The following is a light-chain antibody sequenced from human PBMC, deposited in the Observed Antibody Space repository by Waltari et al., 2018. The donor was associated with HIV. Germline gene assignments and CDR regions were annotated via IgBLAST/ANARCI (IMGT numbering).Light chain of an antibody. V-gene: IGLV2-23*02. CDR3: CSYAGSTTHV. CDR1: RSDGGSYKA. CDR2: EVS. J-gene: IGLJ1*01. Sequence: QSALNQPASVSGSPGQSVPIPLTGPRSDGGSYKAVSWYQKHPGKAPKLMIYEVSKRPSGVSNRFSGSKSGNTASLTISGLQAEDEADYYCCSYAGSTTHVFGTGTKVTVL.